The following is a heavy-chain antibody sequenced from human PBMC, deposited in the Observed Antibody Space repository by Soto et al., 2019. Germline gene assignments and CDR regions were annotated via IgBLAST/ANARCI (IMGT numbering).Heavy chain of an antibody. CDR3: ARVSPVTVVTRLDYYGMDV. V-gene: IGHV3-30-3*01. CDR1: GFTFSSYA. D-gene: IGHD2-21*02. J-gene: IGHJ6*02. CDR2: ISYDGSNK. Sequence: GGSLRLSCAASGFTFSSYAMHWVRQAPGKGLEWVAVISYDGSNKYYADSVKGRFTISRDNSKNTLYLQMNSLRAEDMAVYYCARVSPVTVVTRLDYYGMDVWGQGTTVTVSS.